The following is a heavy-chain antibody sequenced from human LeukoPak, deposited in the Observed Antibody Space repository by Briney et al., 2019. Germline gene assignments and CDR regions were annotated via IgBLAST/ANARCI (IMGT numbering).Heavy chain of an antibody. V-gene: IGHV4-34*01. Sequence: KPSETLSLTCAVYGGSFSGYYWSWIRQPPGKGLEWIGEINHSGSTNYNPSLKSRVTISVDTSKNQFSLKLSSVTAADTAVYYCARGRWYSARWFDPWGQGTLVTVSS. CDR2: INHSGST. CDR3: ARGRWYSARWFDP. CDR1: GGSFSGYY. J-gene: IGHJ5*02. D-gene: IGHD4-23*01.